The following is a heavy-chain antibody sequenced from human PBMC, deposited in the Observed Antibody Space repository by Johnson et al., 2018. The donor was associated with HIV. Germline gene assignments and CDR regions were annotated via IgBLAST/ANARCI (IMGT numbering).Heavy chain of an antibody. CDR1: GFTFDDYA. V-gene: IGHV3-48*03. CDR2: ISSSGNPI. Sequence: MQLVESGGGVVRPGGSLRLSCAASGFTFDDYAMHWVRQAPGKGLEWVSYISSSGNPIYYADSVKGRFTISRDNAKNSLYLQMNSLRAEDTAGYYGAGELSSGWYHAFDIWGQGTMVTVSS. CDR3: AGELSSGWYHAFDI. J-gene: IGHJ3*02. D-gene: IGHD6-19*01.